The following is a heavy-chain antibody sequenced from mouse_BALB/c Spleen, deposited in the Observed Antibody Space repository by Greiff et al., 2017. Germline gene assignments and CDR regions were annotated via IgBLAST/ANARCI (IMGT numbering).Heavy chain of an antibody. Sequence: EVQRVESGGGLVQPGGSRKLSCAASGFTFSSFGMHWVRQAPEKGLEWVAYISSGSSTIYYADTVKGRFTISRDNPKNTLFLQMTSLRSEDTAMYYCARGRGYYAMDYWGQGTSVTVSS. CDR1: GFTFSSFG. CDR3: ARGRGYYAMDY. CDR2: ISSGSSTI. J-gene: IGHJ4*01. V-gene: IGHV5-17*02.